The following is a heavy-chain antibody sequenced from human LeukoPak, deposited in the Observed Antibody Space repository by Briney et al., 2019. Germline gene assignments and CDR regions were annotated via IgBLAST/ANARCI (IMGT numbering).Heavy chain of an antibody. CDR2: ISSSSSYI. J-gene: IGHJ4*02. CDR3: ARGYSGSYLIGVRFDY. Sequence: GGSLRLSCAASGFTFSSYSMNWVRQAPGKGLEWVSSISSSSSYIYYADSVKGRFTISRDNAKNSLYLQMNSLRAEDTAVYYCARGYSGSYLIGVRFDYWGQGTLVTVSS. CDR1: GFTFSSYS. V-gene: IGHV3-21*01. D-gene: IGHD1-26*01.